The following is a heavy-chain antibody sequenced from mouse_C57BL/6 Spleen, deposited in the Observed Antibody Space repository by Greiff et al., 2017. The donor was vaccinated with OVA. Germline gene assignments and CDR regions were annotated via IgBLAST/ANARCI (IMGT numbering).Heavy chain of an antibody. J-gene: IGHJ2*01. D-gene: IGHD4-1*01. V-gene: IGHV1-82*01. CDR3: APGGLTGNY. Sequence: VQLQQSGPELVKPGASVKISCKASGYAFSSSWMNWVKQRPGKGLEWIGRIYPGDGDTNYNGKFKGKATLTADKSSSTAYMQLSSLTSEDSAVHFCAPGGLTGNYWGQGTTLTVSS. CDR2: IYPGDGDT. CDR1: GYAFSSSW.